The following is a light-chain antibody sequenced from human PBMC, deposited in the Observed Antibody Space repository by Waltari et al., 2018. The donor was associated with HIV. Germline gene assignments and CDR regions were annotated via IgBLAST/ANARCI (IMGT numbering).Light chain of an antibody. CDR1: SGNIASNY. V-gene: IGLV6-57*04. J-gene: IGLJ3*02. CDR2: EDN. Sequence: NFKLTQPLSVSESPGKTVTISCTRSSGNIASNYVQWYQQRPGSAPTTGIYEDNQRPSGVPDRFSGSIDSSSNSASLTISGLKTEDEADYYCQSYDSNDPWVFGGGTKLTVL. CDR3: QSYDSNDPWV.